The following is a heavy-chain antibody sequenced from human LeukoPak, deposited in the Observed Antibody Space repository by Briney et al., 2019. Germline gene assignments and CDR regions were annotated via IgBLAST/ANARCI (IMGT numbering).Heavy chain of an antibody. CDR2: LSSSSTYI. J-gene: IGHJ4*02. V-gene: IGHV3-21*06. Sequence: PGGSLRLSCAASGFTFSSYSMNWVRQAPGEGLEWVSSLSSSSTYIYHADSVKGRFTISRDNAKNSLYLHMNSLRAEDTAVYYCARGHGPGIAVTICDSWGQGTLVTVSS. D-gene: IGHD6-19*01. CDR3: ARGHGPGIAVTICDS. CDR1: GFTFSSYS.